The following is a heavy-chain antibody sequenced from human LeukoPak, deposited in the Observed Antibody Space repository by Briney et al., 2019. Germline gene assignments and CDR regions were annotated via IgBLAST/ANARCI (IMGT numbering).Heavy chain of an antibody. J-gene: IGHJ3*02. D-gene: IGHD1-26*01. Sequence: PGGSLRLSCAASGFTFSIYAMNWVRQAPGKGLEWVSVIGGSADSADYADSVKGRFTISRDNAKNSLYLQMNSLRAEDTAVYYCAREPVDSGSYYSLAFDIWGQGTMVTVSS. CDR1: GFTFSIYA. CDR2: IGGSADSA. CDR3: AREPVDSGSYYSLAFDI. V-gene: IGHV3-23*01.